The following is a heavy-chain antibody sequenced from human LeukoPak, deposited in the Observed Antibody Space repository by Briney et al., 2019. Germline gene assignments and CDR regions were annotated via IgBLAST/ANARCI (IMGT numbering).Heavy chain of an antibody. CDR2: ISSNGHRT. D-gene: IGHD6-19*01. Sequence: PGGSLRLSCSASGFTFSNFAMHWVRQAPGKGLEHISVISSNGHRTYYADSVKGRFSISRDNSKDTLYLQMSSLRVEDTAVYYCATDPTVAGTSEYFQHWGQGTLVTVSS. J-gene: IGHJ1*01. CDR3: ATDPTVAGTSEYFQH. V-gene: IGHV3-64D*06. CDR1: GFTFSNFA.